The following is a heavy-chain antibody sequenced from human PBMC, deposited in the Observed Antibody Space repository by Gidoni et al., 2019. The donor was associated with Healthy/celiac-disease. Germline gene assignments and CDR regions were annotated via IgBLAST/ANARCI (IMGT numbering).Heavy chain of an antibody. CDR1: GFTFSSYA. D-gene: IGHD2-21*02. CDR2: ISYDGSNK. V-gene: IGHV3-30-3*01. Sequence: QVQLVESGGGVVQPGRSLRLSCAASGFTFSSYAMHWVRQAPGKGLEWVAVISYDGSNKYYADSVKGRFTISRDNSKNTLYLQMNSLRAEDTAVYYCASQAYCGGDCYQGEFDYWGQGTLVTVSS. CDR3: ASQAYCGGDCYQGEFDY. J-gene: IGHJ4*02.